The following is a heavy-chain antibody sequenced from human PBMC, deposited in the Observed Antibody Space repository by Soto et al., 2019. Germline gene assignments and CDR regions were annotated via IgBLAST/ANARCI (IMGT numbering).Heavy chain of an antibody. CDR1: GYTCSNYG. V-gene: IGHV1-18*01. Sequence: QVQLVQSGGAVKRPGATVKVSCKTPGYTCSNYGITWVRQAPGQPLEWLGWISLYSDGTNYAQKFQGRVPMTTDTSTTTAYMELRSLRSDDTAVYYCARVVPGAEAWFGPWGQGTLVTVSS. J-gene: IGHJ5*02. CDR3: ARVVPGAEAWFGP. D-gene: IGHD2-2*01. CDR2: ISLYSDGT.